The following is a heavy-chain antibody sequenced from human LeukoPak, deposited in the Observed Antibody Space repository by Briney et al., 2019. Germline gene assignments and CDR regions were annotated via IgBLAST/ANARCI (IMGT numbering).Heavy chain of an antibody. V-gene: IGHV3-33*01. CDR2: IWYDGSNK. D-gene: IGHD5-18*01. CDR1: GFTFSSYG. CDR3: ARLASYGYDFDY. Sequence: GGSLRLSCAASGFTFSSYGMHWARQAPGKGLEWVAVIWYDGSNKYYADSVKGRFTISRDNSKNTLYLQMNSLRAEDTAVYYCARLASYGYDFDYWGQGTLVTVSS. J-gene: IGHJ4*02.